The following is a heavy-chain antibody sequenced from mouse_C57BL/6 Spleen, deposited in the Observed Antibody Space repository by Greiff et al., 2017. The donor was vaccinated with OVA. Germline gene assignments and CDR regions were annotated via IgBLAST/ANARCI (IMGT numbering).Heavy chain of an antibody. J-gene: IGHJ3*01. D-gene: IGHD2-1*01. V-gene: IGHV14-2*01. CDR3: ARSGNLAY. Sequence: EVQLQQSGAELVKPGASVKLSCTASGFNIKDYYMPWVKQRTEQGLEWIGRIDPEDGETKYAPKFQGQATITADTSSNTAYLQLSSLTSEDTAVYYCARSGNLAYWGQGTLVTVSA. CDR2: IDPEDGET. CDR1: GFNIKDYY.